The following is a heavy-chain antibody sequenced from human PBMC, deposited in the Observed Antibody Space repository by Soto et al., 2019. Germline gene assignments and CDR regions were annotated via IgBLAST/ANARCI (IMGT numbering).Heavy chain of an antibody. Sequence: SETLSLTCTVSGGSISSSSYYWGWIRQPPGKGLEWIGCIYYSGSTYYNPSLKSRVTISVDTSKNQFSLKLSSVTAADTAVYYCANIGRASSSSLVYMDVWGKGTTVTVSS. J-gene: IGHJ6*03. CDR2: IYYSGST. CDR1: GGSISSSSYY. D-gene: IGHD6-6*01. CDR3: ANIGRASSSSLVYMDV. V-gene: IGHV4-39*01.